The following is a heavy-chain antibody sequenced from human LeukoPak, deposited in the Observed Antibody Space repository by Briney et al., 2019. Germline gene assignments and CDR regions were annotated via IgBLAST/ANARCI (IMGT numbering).Heavy chain of an antibody. V-gene: IGHV4-34*01. CDR3: ARGGQWLRPFDY. J-gene: IGHJ4*02. D-gene: IGHD5-12*01. Sequence: SETLSLTCAVYGGSFSGYYWSWIRQPPGKGLEWIGEINHSGSTNYNPSLKSRVTISVDTSKNQFSLKLSSVTAADTAVHYCARGGQWLRPFDYWGQGTLVTVSS. CDR1: GGSFSGYY. CDR2: INHSGST.